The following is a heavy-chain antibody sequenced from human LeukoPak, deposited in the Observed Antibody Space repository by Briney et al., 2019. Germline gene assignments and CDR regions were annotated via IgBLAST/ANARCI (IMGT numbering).Heavy chain of an antibody. CDR1: GGSISSYY. D-gene: IGHD6-13*01. J-gene: IGHJ4*02. CDR2: IYYTGAT. Sequence: KPSETLSLTCTVSGGSISSYYWTWIRQPPGKGLEWIGYIYYTGATSYNPSLKSRVTMSVDTSKNQFSLKLSSVTAADTAVYFCARVSYSRDFDYWGQGTLVTVSS. CDR3: ARVSYSRDFDY. V-gene: IGHV4-59*12.